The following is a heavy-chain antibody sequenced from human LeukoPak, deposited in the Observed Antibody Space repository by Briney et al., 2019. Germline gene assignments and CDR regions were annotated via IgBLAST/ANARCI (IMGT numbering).Heavy chain of an antibody. Sequence: PSGTLSLTCGVSGGSISGTNWWSWVRQPPGQGLEWIGEISLAGQTNFNPSLNGRVTMSLDKSSNNLHLHLTSVAAADTATYFCSRESGPFCPFGYWGQGTLVIVSS. D-gene: IGHD1-26*01. CDR1: GGSISGTNW. J-gene: IGHJ4*02. CDR2: ISLAGQT. CDR3: SRESGPFCPFGY. V-gene: IGHV4-4*02.